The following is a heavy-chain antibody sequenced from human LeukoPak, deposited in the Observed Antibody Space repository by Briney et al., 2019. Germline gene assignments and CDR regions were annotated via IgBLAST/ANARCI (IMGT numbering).Heavy chain of an antibody. D-gene: IGHD2-2*01. CDR2: INHSGST. CDR3: ARVRRSSTSCLFDY. Sequence: SETLSLTCAVYGGSFSGYYWSWIRQPPGKGLEWIGEINHSGSTNYNPSLKSRVTISVDTSKNQFSLKLSSVTAADTAVYYCARVRRSSTSCLFDYWGQGTLVTVSS. J-gene: IGHJ4*02. CDR1: GGSFSGYY. V-gene: IGHV4-34*01.